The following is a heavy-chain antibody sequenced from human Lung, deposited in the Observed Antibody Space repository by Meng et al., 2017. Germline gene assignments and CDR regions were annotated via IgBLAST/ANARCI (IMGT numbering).Heavy chain of an antibody. V-gene: IGHV4-34*01. J-gene: IGHJ4*02. CDR3: ARGPTTMAHDFDY. CDR2: INHSGST. Sequence: VQLQRWGAGLLKPSETLSLTCVVSGGSFSDYYWSWIRQPPGKGLEWIGEINHSGSTNYNPSLESRATISVDTSQNNFSLKLSSVTAADSAVYYCARGPTTMAHDFDYWGQGTLVTVSS. D-gene: IGHD4-11*01. CDR1: GGSFSDYY.